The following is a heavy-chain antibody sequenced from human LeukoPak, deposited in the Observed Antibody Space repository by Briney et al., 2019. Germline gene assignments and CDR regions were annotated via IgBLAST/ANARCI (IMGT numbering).Heavy chain of an antibody. D-gene: IGHD1-26*01. Sequence: GGSLRLSCAASGFTFSSYSMNWVRQAPGKGLEWVSSISSSSSYIYYADSVKGRFTISRDNAKNSLYLQMNSLRAEDTAVYYCARDNVGATEGLFDPWGQGTLVTVSS. CDR1: GFTFSSYS. V-gene: IGHV3-21*01. CDR2: ISSSSSYI. J-gene: IGHJ5*02. CDR3: ARDNVGATEGLFDP.